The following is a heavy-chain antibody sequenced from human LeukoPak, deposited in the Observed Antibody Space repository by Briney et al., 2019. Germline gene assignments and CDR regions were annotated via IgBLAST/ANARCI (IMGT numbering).Heavy chain of an antibody. J-gene: IGHJ4*02. CDR3: AGVGRNWGSSYDY. CDR2: IIPIFGTA. V-gene: IGHV1-69*05. Sequence: ASVKVSCKASGGTFSSYAISWVRQAPGQGLEWMGGIIPIFGTANYAQKFQGRVTITTDESTSTAYMELSSLRSEDTAVYYCAGVGRNWGSSYDYWGQGTLVTVSS. D-gene: IGHD7-27*01. CDR1: GGTFSSYA.